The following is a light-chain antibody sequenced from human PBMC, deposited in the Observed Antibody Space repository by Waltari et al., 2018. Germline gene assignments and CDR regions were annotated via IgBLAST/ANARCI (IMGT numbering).Light chain of an antibody. V-gene: IGLV2-11*01. CDR2: DVT. CDR1: SGDVGSFTY. CDR3: CSYGGSYTLVV. Sequence: QSALTQPRSVSGSPGQSVTIPCPVSSGDVGSFTYVPWYQQHPGKAPKLMIYDVTKRPSGVPDRFSGSRSADTASLTISGLQAEDEADYYCCSYGGSYTLVVFGGGTKLTVL. J-gene: IGLJ2*01.